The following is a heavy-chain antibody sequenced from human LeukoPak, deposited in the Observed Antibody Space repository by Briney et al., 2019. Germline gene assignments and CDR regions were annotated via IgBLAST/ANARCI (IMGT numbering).Heavy chain of an antibody. Sequence: GGSLRLSCAASGFIFRNNGMHWVRQTPGKGLEWVAVVYYDGSNTHYVDSVKGRFTISRDNSKNMLYLQMNSLRGEDTAVYYCARTGGCGNACYSFDLWGQGTLVTVSS. CDR3: ARTGGCGNACYSFDL. J-gene: IGHJ4*02. D-gene: IGHD2-21*02. V-gene: IGHV3-33*01. CDR2: VYYDGSNT. CDR1: GFIFRNNG.